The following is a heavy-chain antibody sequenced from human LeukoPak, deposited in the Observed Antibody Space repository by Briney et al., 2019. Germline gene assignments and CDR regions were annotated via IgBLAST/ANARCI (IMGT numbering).Heavy chain of an antibody. CDR2: IYYSGST. CDR3: ARDEYSSSWYQH. V-gene: IGHV4-59*01. D-gene: IGHD6-13*01. Sequence: SETLSLTCPVSGGSISSYYWSWIRQPPGKGLEWIGYIYYSGSTNYNPSLKSRVTISVDTSKNQFSLKLSSLTAADTAVYYCARDEYSSSWYQHWGQGTLVTVSS. CDR1: GGSISSYY. J-gene: IGHJ4*02.